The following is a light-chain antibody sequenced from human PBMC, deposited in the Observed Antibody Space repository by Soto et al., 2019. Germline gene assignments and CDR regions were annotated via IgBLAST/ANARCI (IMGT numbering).Light chain of an antibody. CDR2: AAS. CDR3: QQYSSTPRT. Sequence: ENRLTQSPGTLSLSPGERATLSCRASQSIGTNYVAWFQQKPGQAPTLLIYAASRRATGIPDRFSGSGSGTEFTLTISRLEPEDYAVNFCQQYSSTPRTFGQGTKV. J-gene: IGKJ1*01. CDR1: QSIGTNY. V-gene: IGKV3-20*01.